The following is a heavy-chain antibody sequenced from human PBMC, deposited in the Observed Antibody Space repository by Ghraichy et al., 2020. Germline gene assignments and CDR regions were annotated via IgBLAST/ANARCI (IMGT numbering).Heavy chain of an antibody. Sequence: ASVKVPCKASGYTFTNYGITWVRQAPGQGLEWVGWIRYNGNTNYAENLQARVSMTTDISTSTAYMELRSLRSDDTAVYYCARGINWFDPWGQGTLVTVSS. D-gene: IGHD3-16*01. CDR1: GYTFTNYG. V-gene: IGHV1-18*04. J-gene: IGHJ5*02. CDR2: IRYNGNT. CDR3: ARGINWFDP.